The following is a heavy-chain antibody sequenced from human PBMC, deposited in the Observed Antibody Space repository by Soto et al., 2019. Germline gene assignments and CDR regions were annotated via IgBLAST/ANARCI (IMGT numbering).Heavy chain of an antibody. J-gene: IGHJ6*02. Sequence: QPGGSLRLSCAASGFTFSSYDMHWVRQATGKGLEWVSAIGTAGDTYYPGSVKGRFTISRENAKNSLYLQMNSLRAGDTAVYYCARERGVGVAGIGGMDVWGQGTTVTVSS. CDR3: ARERGVGVAGIGGMDV. CDR1: GFTFSSYD. V-gene: IGHV3-13*01. D-gene: IGHD6-19*01. CDR2: IGTAGDT.